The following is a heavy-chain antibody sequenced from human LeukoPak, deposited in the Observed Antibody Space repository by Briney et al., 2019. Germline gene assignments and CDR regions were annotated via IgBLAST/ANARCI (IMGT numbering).Heavy chain of an antibody. D-gene: IGHD6-19*01. J-gene: IGHJ6*02. CDR2: INPSGGST. CDR1: GYTFTSYY. Sequence: GASVKVSCKASGYTFTSYYMHWVRQAPGQGLEWMGIINPSGGSTSYAQKLQGRVTMTRDTSTSTVYMELSSLRSEDTAVYYCARAVWLVGSTFRDPSYYYGMDVWGQGTTVTVSS. V-gene: IGHV1-46*04. CDR3: ARAVWLVGSTFRDPSYYYGMDV.